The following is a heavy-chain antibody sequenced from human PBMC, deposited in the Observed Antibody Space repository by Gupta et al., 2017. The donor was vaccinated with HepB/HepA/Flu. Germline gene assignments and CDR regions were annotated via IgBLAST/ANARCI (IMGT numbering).Heavy chain of an antibody. J-gene: IGHJ5*02. D-gene: IGHD2-15*01. CDR1: GGSISSVGYY. V-gene: IGHV4-31*03. Sequence: VQLRQSGPGLVKPSHTLSLTCTVSGGSISSVGYYWVWMSQRPGKGLEWIGYIFYNGGTTYNPSLKSRVTISVDTYKNQFFLRLTTLRAADTDADDCARERRYCNGGTCYSRWNWFDPWGQGTLVTVSS. CDR2: IFYNGGT. CDR3: ARERRYCNGGTCYSRWNWFDP.